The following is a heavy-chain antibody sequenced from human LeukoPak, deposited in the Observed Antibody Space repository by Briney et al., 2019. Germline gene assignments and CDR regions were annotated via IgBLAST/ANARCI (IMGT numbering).Heavy chain of an antibody. V-gene: IGHV1-69*06. CDR3: ARGNRIVGATDADY. CDR1: GGTFSSYA. D-gene: IGHD1-26*01. Sequence: APVKVSCKASGGTFSSYAISWVRQAPGQGLEWMGGIIPIFGTANYAQKFQGRVTITADKSTSTAYMELSSLRSEDTAVYYCARGNRIVGATDADYWGQGTLVTVSS. J-gene: IGHJ4*02. CDR2: IIPIFGTA.